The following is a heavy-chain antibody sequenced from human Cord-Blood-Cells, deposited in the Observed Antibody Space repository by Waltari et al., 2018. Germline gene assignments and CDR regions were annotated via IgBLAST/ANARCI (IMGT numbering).Heavy chain of an antibody. CDR2: IYHSGST. J-gene: IGHJ5*02. D-gene: IGHD3-3*01. CDR3: ARSPRYYDFWSGYYTDWFDP. CDR1: GGSISSGGYS. Sequence: QLQLQESGSGLVKPSQTLSLTCAVSGGSISSGGYSWSWIRQPPGKGLEWIGYIYHSGSTYYNPSLNSRVTISVDRSKNQFSLKLSSVTAADTAVYYCARSPRYYDFWSGYYTDWFDPWGQGTLVTVSS. V-gene: IGHV4-30-2*01.